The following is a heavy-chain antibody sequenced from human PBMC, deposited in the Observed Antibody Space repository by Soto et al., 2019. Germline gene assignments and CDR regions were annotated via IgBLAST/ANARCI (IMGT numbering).Heavy chain of an antibody. V-gene: IGHV3-11*06. J-gene: IGHJ4*02. CDR1: EVTFSDYY. D-gene: IGHD3-16*01. CDR3: QTGLPFGGVTDF. Sequence: GGSPRLFCAASEVTFSDYYMSWIRQAPGKGLEWLSYISSSSSHIQYADSVKGRFTIYRDNAKNSLYLQMDSLRGEDTAFYYSQTGLPFGGVTDFWRQGILVTVPS. CDR2: ISSSSSHI.